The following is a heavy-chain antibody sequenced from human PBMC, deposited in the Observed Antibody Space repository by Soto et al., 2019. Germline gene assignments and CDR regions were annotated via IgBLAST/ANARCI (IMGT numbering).Heavy chain of an antibody. CDR3: VRYPRSVGGSYRPDY. J-gene: IGHJ4*02. CDR1: GFTFTSYV. Sequence: EVQLLESGGGLVQRGGSQRLSCAASGFTFTSYVMSWVRQAPGKGLEWVAGISGGGSTAFYADSVKGRFTISRDNAKNTVVLQMDSLRAEDTAVYYCVRYPRSVGGSYRPDYWGQGTLVTVSS. CDR2: ISGGGSTA. V-gene: IGHV3-23*01. D-gene: IGHD3-16*02.